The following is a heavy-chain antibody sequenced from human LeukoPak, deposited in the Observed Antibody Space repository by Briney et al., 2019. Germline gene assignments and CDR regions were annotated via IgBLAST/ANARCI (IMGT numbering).Heavy chain of an antibody. Sequence: PGGSLRLSCAASGFTFSNYNMNWVRQAPGKGLEWVSSISTSSSYIYYADSVKGRFTISRDNPKNTLYLQMNSLRAEDTAVYYCASNYDILTGYYIGIGKSGEDAFDIWGQGTMVTVSS. D-gene: IGHD3-9*01. V-gene: IGHV3-21*01. J-gene: IGHJ3*02. CDR2: ISTSSSYI. CDR3: ASNYDILTGYYIGIGKSGEDAFDI. CDR1: GFTFSNYN.